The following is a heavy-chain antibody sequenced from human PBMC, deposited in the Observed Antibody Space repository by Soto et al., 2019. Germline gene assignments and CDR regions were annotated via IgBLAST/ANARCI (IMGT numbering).Heavy chain of an antibody. D-gene: IGHD6-13*01. Sequence: WGSLRLCYAASGFTFSSFAIRWVRQAPGKGLEWVSAISGSGGSTYYADSVKGRFTISRDNSKNTLYLQMNSLRAEDTAVYYCAKGPYSSSINWGQGTLVTVSS. V-gene: IGHV3-23*01. CDR3: AKGPYSSSIN. CDR2: ISGSGGST. J-gene: IGHJ4*02. CDR1: GFTFSSFA.